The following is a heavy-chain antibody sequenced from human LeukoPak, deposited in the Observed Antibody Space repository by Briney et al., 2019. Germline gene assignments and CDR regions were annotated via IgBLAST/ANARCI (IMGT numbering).Heavy chain of an antibody. CDR1: GGSISSGSYH. J-gene: IGHJ4*02. D-gene: IGHD3-10*01. V-gene: IGHV4-61*02. Sequence: PSQTLSLTCTVSGGSISSGSYHWSWIRQPAGKALEWIGRIYPSGSTNYDPSLKSRVTISVDTSKNQFSLKLSSVTAADTAVYYCARAQAGYYYGSGSHLFDYWGQGTLVTVSS. CDR2: IYPSGST. CDR3: ARAQAGYYYGSGSHLFDY.